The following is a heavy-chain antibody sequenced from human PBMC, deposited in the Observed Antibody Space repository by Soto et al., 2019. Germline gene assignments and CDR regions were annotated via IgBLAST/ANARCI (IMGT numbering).Heavy chain of an antibody. CDR2: LYWDDDT. D-gene: IGHD7-27*01. Sequence: QITLKESGPTLVKPTQTLTLTCTFSGFSLSTSGVGVGWIRQPPGKALEWLALLYWDDDTRFSPSLKSRLTITKDTSKNQVVRKMTNLDPVDTGTYYCAHSLITWGDAFDIWGQGAMVTVSS. J-gene: IGHJ3*02. CDR3: AHSLITWGDAFDI. CDR1: GFSLSTSGVG. V-gene: IGHV2-5*02.